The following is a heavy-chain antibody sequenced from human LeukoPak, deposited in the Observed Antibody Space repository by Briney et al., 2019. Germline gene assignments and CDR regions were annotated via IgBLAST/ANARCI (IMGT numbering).Heavy chain of an antibody. CDR1: GFTFSDYY. V-gene: IGHV3-11*01. Sequence: GGSLRLSCAASGFTFSDYYMSWIRQAPGKGLEWVSYISSSGNTIYYADSVKGRFTISRDNAKNSLYLQMNSLRAEDTAVYYCAKVRKDYDDYTYYYYYMDVWGKGTTVTISS. CDR3: AKVRKDYDDYTYYYYYMDV. CDR2: ISSSGNTI. D-gene: IGHD4-17*01. J-gene: IGHJ6*03.